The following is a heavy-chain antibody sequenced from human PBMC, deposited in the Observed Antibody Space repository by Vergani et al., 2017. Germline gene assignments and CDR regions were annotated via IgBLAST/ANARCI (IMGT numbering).Heavy chain of an antibody. CDR2: MYHSGST. J-gene: IGHJ5*02. CDR3: GRVADFYGLRSRLLDL. D-gene: IGHD3-10*01. CDR1: GSSMSGYY. Sequence: QVRLQESGPGLVKPSETLSLTCSVSGSSMSGYYWSWIRQPPGKELEWIGYMYHSGSTNYNPSLETRVTISGDTSKNQFSLKLNSVTAADTAVYYCGRVADFYGLRSRLLDLWGQGILVTVSS. V-gene: IGHV4-59*01.